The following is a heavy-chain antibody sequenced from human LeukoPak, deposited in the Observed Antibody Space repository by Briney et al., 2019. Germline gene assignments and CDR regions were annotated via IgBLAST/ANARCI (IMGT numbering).Heavy chain of an antibody. V-gene: IGHV4-31*03. D-gene: IGHD6-19*01. CDR3: ASVKTTGEAVAGDPTTEDNWFDP. Sequence: SETLSLTCTVSGGSISSGGYYWSRIRQHPGKGLEWIGYIYYSGSTYYNPSLKSRVTISVDTSKNQFSLKLSSVTAADTAVYYCASVKTTGEAVAGDPTTEDNWFDPWGQGTLVTVSS. CDR1: GGSISSGGYY. CDR2: IYYSGST. J-gene: IGHJ5*02.